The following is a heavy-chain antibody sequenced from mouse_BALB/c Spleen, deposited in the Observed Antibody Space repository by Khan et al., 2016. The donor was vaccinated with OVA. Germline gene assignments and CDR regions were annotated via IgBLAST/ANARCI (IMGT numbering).Heavy chain of an antibody. CDR3: ANHGSRSAWLTY. CDR2: INPSTGYT. V-gene: IGHV1-7*01. J-gene: IGHJ3*01. Sequence: QVQLQQSGAELAKPGASVKMSCKASGYTFTSYWMHWVKQRPGQGLEWIGYINPSTGYTEYNQRFKDKATLTADKSSSTAYLQMSSLTSEDSAVYYGANHGSRSAWLTYWGQGTLVTVSA. D-gene: IGHD1-1*01. CDR1: GYTFTSYW.